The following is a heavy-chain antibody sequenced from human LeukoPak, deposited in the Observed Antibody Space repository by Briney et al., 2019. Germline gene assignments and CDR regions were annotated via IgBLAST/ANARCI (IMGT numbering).Heavy chain of an antibody. J-gene: IGHJ4*02. CDR2: VHLDGRT. CDR1: GGSVISTTW. V-gene: IGHV4-4*02. CDR3: AREGGFYRPLDY. Sequence: SETLSLTCGVSGGSVISTTWWTWVRQPPGKGLEWIGEVHLDGRTNYNPSLESRLTISVDLSENHVSLKLTSVTAADTAVYYCAREGGFYRPLDYSGQGTLVTVSS. D-gene: IGHD3-3*01.